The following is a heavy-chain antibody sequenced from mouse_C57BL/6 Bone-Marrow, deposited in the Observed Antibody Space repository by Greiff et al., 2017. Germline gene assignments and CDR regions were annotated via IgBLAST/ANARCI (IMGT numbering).Heavy chain of an antibody. Sequence: QVQLQQSGAELVRPGASVKLSCKASGYTFTDYYINWVKQRPGQGLEWIARIYPGSGNTYYNEKFKGKATLTAEKSSSTAYMQLSSLTSEDSAVYFCAREDYGSRPPWFAYWGQGTLVTVSA. CDR1: GYTFTDYY. J-gene: IGHJ3*01. CDR3: AREDYGSRPPWFAY. D-gene: IGHD1-1*01. V-gene: IGHV1-76*01. CDR2: IYPGSGNT.